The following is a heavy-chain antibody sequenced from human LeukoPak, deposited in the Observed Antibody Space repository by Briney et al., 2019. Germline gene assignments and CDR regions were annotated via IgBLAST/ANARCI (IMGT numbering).Heavy chain of an antibody. V-gene: IGHV4-59*01. J-gene: IGHJ4*02. CDR1: GGSISSYY. Sequence: RSETLSLTCTVSGGSISSYYWSWIRQPPGKGLEWIGYIYYSGSTNYNPSLKSRVTISVDTSKNQFSLKLSSVTAADTAVYYCARGISTSGYDWPFDYWGQGTLVTVSS. D-gene: IGHD5-12*01. CDR3: ARGISTSGYDWPFDY. CDR2: IYYSGST.